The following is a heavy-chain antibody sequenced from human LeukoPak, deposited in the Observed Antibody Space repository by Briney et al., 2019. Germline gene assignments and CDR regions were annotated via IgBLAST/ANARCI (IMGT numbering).Heavy chain of an antibody. Sequence: PSQTLSLTCTVSGGSISRGGYYWSWIRQHPGKVLEWIGYIYYSGSTYYNPSLKSRLTISVYTSKNQFSLKLSSVTAADTAVYSCARGRIWSGYSTTVYFDYWGQGTLVTVSS. D-gene: IGHD3-3*01. J-gene: IGHJ4*02. V-gene: IGHV4-31*03. CDR3: ARGRIWSGYSTTVYFDY. CDR1: GGSISRGGYY. CDR2: IYYSGST.